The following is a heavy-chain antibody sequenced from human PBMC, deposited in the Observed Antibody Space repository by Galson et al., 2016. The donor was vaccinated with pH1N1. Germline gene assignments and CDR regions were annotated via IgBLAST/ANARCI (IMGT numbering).Heavy chain of an antibody. V-gene: IGHV3-9*01. D-gene: IGHD3-10*01. CDR2: ISWNSGSI. CDR1: GFTFDDYA. Sequence: SLRLPCAASGFTFDDYAMHWVRQAPGKGLEWVSGISWNSGSIGYADSVKGRFTISRDNAKNSLYLQMNSLRAEDTALYYCAKVGGLLSGYFDYWGQGTLVTVSS. J-gene: IGHJ4*02. CDR3: AKVGGLLSGYFDY.